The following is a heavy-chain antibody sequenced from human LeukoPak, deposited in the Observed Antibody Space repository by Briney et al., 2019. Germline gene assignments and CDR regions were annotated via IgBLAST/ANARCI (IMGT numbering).Heavy chain of an antibody. D-gene: IGHD6-13*01. J-gene: IGHJ4*02. CDR1: GGSISSSSYY. CDR2: VYFSGST. CDR3: ARHRTVAAGVAFDY. Sequence: SETLSLTCTVSGGSISSSSYYWGWIRQPPGMGLEWIGSVYFSGSTYYNPFLKSRVTIPVDRSKNQFSLKLSSVTAADTAVYYCARHRTVAAGVAFDYWSQGSLVTVSS. V-gene: IGHV4-39*01.